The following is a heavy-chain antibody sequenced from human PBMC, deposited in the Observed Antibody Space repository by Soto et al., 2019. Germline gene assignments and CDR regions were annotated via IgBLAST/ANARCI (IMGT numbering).Heavy chain of an antibody. CDR2: IWYDGSNK. Sequence: GGSLRLSCAASGFTFSSYGMHWVRQAPGKGLEWVAVIWYDGSNKYYADSVKGRFTISRDNSKNTLYLQMNSLRAEDTAVYYCARAQSQLYSSSWYGFDPWGQGTLVTVSS. CDR3: ARAQSQLYSSSWYGFDP. J-gene: IGHJ5*02. D-gene: IGHD6-13*01. V-gene: IGHV3-33*01. CDR1: GFTFSSYG.